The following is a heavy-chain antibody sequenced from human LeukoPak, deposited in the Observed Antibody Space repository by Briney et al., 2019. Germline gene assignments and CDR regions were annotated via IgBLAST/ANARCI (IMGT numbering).Heavy chain of an antibody. CDR3: ARVYGDYVDY. D-gene: IGHD4-17*01. J-gene: IGHJ4*02. Sequence: SETLSLTCTVSGGSISGYYWTWVRQPPGKGLEWIGQIHYSGRADYNPSLKSRITISVDTSKNQFSLKLSSVTAADTAVYYCARVYGDYVDYWGQGTLVTVSS. V-gene: IGHV4-59*01. CDR1: GGSISGYY. CDR2: IHYSGRA.